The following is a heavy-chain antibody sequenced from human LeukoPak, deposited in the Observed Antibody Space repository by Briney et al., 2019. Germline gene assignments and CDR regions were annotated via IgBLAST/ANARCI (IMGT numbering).Heavy chain of an antibody. CDR1: DDSISSSY. CDR2: IFYTGST. CDR3: SRGRAAAFDV. J-gene: IGHJ3*01. Sequence: ETLSLTCTVSDDSISSSYWNWIRQPPGKGLEWIGYIFYTGSTNYNPSLRSRVTISIDTYKNQVSLMLSSVTAADTAVYYCSRGRAAAFDVWGQGTMVTVSS. V-gene: IGHV4-59*01. D-gene: IGHD5-12*01.